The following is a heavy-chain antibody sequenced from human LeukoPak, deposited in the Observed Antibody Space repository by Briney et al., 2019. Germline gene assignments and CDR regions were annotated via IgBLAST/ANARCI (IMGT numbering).Heavy chain of an antibody. V-gene: IGHV1-3*01. D-gene: IGHD3-22*01. J-gene: IGHJ4*02. CDR3: ARDRLYYYDSSGYSPPDH. CDR1: GYTFTSYA. CDR2: INAGNGNT. Sequence: ASVKVSCKASGYTFTSYAMHWVRQAPGQRLEWMGWINAGNGNTKYSQKFQGRVTITRDTSASTAYMELSSLRSEDTAVYYCARDRLYYYDSSGYSPPDHWGQGTLVTVSS.